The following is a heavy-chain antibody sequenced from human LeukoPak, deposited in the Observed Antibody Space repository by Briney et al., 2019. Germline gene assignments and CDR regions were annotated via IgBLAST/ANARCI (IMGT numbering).Heavy chain of an antibody. J-gene: IGHJ4*02. CDR2: IGRNNGNT. V-gene: IGHV1-18*01. CDR1: GYTFTNYG. D-gene: IGHD6-25*01. CDR3: ARDRGDYYFEY. Sequence: GASVKVSCKASGYTFTNYGITWVRQAPGQGLEWMGWIGRNNGNTKFAQKLQGRVTMTTDTSTTTAYMELRSLRSDDTAVYFCARDRGDYYFEYWGQGTLVSVSS.